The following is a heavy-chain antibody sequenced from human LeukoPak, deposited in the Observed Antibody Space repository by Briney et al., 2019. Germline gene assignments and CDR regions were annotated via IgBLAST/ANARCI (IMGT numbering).Heavy chain of an antibody. J-gene: IGHJ4*02. CDR3: ARGRTVTTSDIDY. Sequence: ASVKVSCKASGYTFTRYDINWVRQATGQGLEWMGWMNPNSGNTGYAQKFQGRATMTRNTSISTAYMELSSLRSEDTAVYYCARGRTVTTSDIDYWGQGTLVTVSS. CDR2: MNPNSGNT. CDR1: GYTFTRYD. D-gene: IGHD4-17*01. V-gene: IGHV1-8*01.